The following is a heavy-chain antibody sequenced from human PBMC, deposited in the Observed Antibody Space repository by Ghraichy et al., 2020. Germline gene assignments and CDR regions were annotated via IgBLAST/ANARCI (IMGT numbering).Heavy chain of an antibody. V-gene: IGHV3-49*03. CDR1: GFSFGDYA. Sequence: GGSLRLSCAGSGFSFGDYAMAWFRQAPGKGLEWLGFIRSKLEGEATAYAASVKGRFTISRDDSKSIAYLQMTSLQSDDTGVYYCTGDRAIEYWGQGTLVTVSS. CDR2: IRSKLEGEAT. J-gene: IGHJ4*02. D-gene: IGHD3-10*01. CDR3: TGDRAIEY.